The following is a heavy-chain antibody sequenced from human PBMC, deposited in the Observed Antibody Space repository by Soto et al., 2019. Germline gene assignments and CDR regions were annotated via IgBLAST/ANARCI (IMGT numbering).Heavy chain of an antibody. V-gene: IGHV3-23*01. CDR3: AKFVIFGVVQPYYGMDV. CDR1: GFTFSSYA. D-gene: IGHD3-3*01. CDR2: ISGSGGST. J-gene: IGHJ6*02. Sequence: PGGSLRLSCAASGFTFSSYAMSWVRQAPGKGLEWVSAISGSGGSTYYADSVKGRFTISRDNSKNTLYLQMNSLRAEDTAVYYCAKFVIFGVVQPYYGMDVWGQGTTVTVSS.